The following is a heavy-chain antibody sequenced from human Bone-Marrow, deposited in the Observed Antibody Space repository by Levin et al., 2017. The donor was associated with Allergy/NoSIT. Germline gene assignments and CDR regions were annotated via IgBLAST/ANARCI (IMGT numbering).Heavy chain of an antibody. CDR3: ARDKSGYDSGIFEI. D-gene: IGHD5-12*01. CDR2: INPKSGGR. CDR1: GYTFTDYY. V-gene: IGHV1-2*02. J-gene: IGHJ3*02. Sequence: TGESLKISCKASGYTFTDYYIHWVRQAPGQGLEWMGWINPKSGGRNYAQEFQGRVTMTRDKSITTAYMELSSLRFDDTAVYYCARDKSGYDSGIFEIWGQGTIATVS.